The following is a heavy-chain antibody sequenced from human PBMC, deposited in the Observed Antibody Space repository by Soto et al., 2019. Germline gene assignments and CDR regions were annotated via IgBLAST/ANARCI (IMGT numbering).Heavy chain of an antibody. CDR1: GFSFSDYT. J-gene: IGHJ6*03. CDR3: ARDGAFCSGTGCRDYYHYMDF. CDR2: ISGSTSYT. Sequence: EVQLVESGGGLVKPGGSLRLSCAASGFSFSDYTMNWVRQAPGKGLEWVSSISGSTSYTYYADSLKGRFTVSRDNAEKSLYLQMHSLRAEDTAVYYCARDGAFCSGTGCRDYYHYMDFWGKGTTVTVPS. D-gene: IGHD2-2*01. V-gene: IGHV3-21*01.